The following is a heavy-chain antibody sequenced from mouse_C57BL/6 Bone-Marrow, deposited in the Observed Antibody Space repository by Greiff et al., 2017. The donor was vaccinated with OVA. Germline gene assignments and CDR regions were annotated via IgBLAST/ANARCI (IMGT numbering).Heavy chain of an antibody. D-gene: IGHD1-1*01. J-gene: IGHJ1*03. V-gene: IGHV1-7*01. CDR1: GYTFTSYW. CDR3: ARDYYGSSYDWYFDV. CDR2: INPSSGYT. Sequence: VQLVESGAELAKPGASVKLSCKASGYTFTSYWMHWVKQRPGQGLEWIGYINPSSGYTKYNQKFKDKATLTADKSSSTAYMQLSSLTYEDSAVYYCARDYYGSSYDWYFDVWGTGTTVTVSS.